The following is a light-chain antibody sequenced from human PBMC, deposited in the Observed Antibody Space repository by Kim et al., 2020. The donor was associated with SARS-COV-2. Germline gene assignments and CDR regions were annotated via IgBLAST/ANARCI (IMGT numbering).Light chain of an antibody. V-gene: IGLV3-1*01. Sequence: SYELTQPPSVSVSPGQTASITCSGYKLGDKYVSWYQQKPGQSPVVVIYQDNQRPSGIPERFSGSNSGNTATLTISGTQAMDEADYYCQAWDSSTHNYVFGAGTKGTAL. CDR3: QAWDSSTHNYV. J-gene: IGLJ1*01. CDR2: QDN. CDR1: KLGDKY.